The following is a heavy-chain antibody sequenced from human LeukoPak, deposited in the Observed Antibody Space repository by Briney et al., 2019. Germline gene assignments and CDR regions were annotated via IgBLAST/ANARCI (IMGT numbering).Heavy chain of an antibody. CDR3: AAMSQKIAWDYYMDV. CDR1: GFTFTSSA. J-gene: IGHJ6*03. V-gene: IGHV1-58*01. D-gene: IGHD1-26*01. Sequence: SVKVSCKASGFTFTSSAVQWVRQARGQRLEWIGWIVVGSGNTNYAQKFQERVTITRDMSTSTAYMELSSLRSEDTAVYYCAAMSQKIAWDYYMDVWGKGTTVTVSS. CDR2: IVVGSGNT.